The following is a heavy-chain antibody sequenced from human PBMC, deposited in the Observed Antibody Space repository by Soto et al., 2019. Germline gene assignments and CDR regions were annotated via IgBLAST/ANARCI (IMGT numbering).Heavy chain of an antibody. D-gene: IGHD3-3*01. CDR3: ARVGDYDFWSGPYYGMDV. CDR2: MNPNSGNT. V-gene: IGHV1-8*01. CDR1: GYTFTSYD. Sequence: VASVKVSCKASGYTFTSYDINWVRQATGQGLEWMGWMNPNSGNTGYAQKFQGRVTMTRNTSISTAYMELSSLRSEDTAVYYCARVGDYDFWSGPYYGMDVWGQGTTVTVSS. J-gene: IGHJ6*02.